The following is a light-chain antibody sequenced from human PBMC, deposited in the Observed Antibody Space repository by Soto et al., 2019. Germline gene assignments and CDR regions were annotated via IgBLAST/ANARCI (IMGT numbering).Light chain of an antibody. J-gene: IGLJ1*01. CDR2: DVS. V-gene: IGLV2-14*03. Sequence: QSVLTQPASVSGSPGQSITISCTGTSSDVGGYNYVSWYQHHPGKAPKLMIYDVSNRPSGVSNRFSGSKSGNTASLTISGLQPEDEADYYCSWYTTRNTRQIVFGPVSKVTVL. CDR1: SSDVGGYNY. CDR3: SWYTTRNTRQIV.